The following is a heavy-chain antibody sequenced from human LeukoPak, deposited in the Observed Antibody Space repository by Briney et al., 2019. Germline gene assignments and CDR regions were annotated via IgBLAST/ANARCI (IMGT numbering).Heavy chain of an antibody. V-gene: IGHV3-30*18. CDR1: GFTFSSYG. CDR3: AKDDYYDSSGYYYY. CDR2: ISYDGSNK. Sequence: GGSLRLSCAASGFTFSSYGMHWVRQAPGKGLEWVAVISYDGSNKYYADSVKGRFTISRDNSKNTLYLQMNSLRAEDTAMYYCAKDDYYDSSGYYYYWGQGTLVTVSS. J-gene: IGHJ4*02. D-gene: IGHD3-22*01.